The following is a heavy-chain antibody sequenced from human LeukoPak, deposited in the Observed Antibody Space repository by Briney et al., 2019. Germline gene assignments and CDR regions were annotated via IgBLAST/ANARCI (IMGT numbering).Heavy chain of an antibody. J-gene: IGHJ4*02. CDR3: ARDAAAGTGFDY. D-gene: IGHD6-13*01. CDR2: IIPILGIA. CDR1: GGTFSSYA. V-gene: IGHV1-69*04. Sequence: PVKVSCKASGGTFSSYAISWVRQAPGQGLEWMGRIIPILGIANYAQKFQGRVTITADKSTSTAYMELSSLRSEDTAVYYCARDAAAGTGFDYWGQGTLVTVSS.